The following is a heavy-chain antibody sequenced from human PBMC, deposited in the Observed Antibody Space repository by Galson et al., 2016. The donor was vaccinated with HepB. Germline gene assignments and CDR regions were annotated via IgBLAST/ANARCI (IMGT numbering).Heavy chain of an antibody. J-gene: IGHJ4*02. Sequence: AISGDSVSNNIDGWNWIRQSPSRGLEWLGRTYYRTEWRYDYATSLLSRISINPDTSKNQFSLHLNFVTPEDTGVYYCVKSVQLGRGFVTWGQGTLVTVSS. CDR2: TYYRTEWRY. CDR1: GDSVSNNIDG. D-gene: IGHD2-2*01. V-gene: IGHV6-1*01. CDR3: VKSVQLGRGFVT.